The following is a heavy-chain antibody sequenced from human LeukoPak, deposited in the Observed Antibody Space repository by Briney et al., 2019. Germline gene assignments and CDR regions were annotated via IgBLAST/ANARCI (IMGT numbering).Heavy chain of an antibody. CDR3: ATPTTYYYDSSGYYPFAY. CDR1: GFTFSSYA. J-gene: IGHJ4*02. V-gene: IGHV3-23*01. D-gene: IGHD3-22*01. CDR2: ISGSGGST. Sequence: GGSLRLSCAASGFTFSSYAMSWVRQAPGKGLEWVSAISGSGGSTYYTDSVKGRFTIYRDNSKNTLYLQMNSLRAEDTAVYYCATPTTYYYDSSGYYPFAYWGQGTLVTVSS.